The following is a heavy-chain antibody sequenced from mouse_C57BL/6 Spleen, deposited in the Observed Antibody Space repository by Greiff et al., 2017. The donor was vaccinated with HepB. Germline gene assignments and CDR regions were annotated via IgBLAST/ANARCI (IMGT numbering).Heavy chain of an antibody. Sequence: QVQLQQPGAELVKPGASVKLSCKASGYTFTSYWMHWVKQRPGQGLEWIGMIHPNSGSTNYNEKFKSKATLTVDKSSSTAYMQLSSLTSEDSAVYYCARGGGVTTRYYAMDYWGQGTSVTVSS. D-gene: IGHD2-2*01. J-gene: IGHJ4*01. V-gene: IGHV1-64*01. CDR2: IHPNSGST. CDR1: GYTFTSYW. CDR3: ARGGGVTTRYYAMDY.